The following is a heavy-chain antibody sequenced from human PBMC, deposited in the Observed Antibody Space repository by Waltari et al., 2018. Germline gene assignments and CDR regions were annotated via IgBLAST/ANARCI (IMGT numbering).Heavy chain of an antibody. CDR3: ARVAGLGTFYPFDY. J-gene: IGHJ4*02. D-gene: IGHD3-10*01. V-gene: IGHV3-30*01. CDR2: GGGQ. Sequence: QVQLVQSGGGVVQPGRSLSLSCSVSGFSSDDYTMHWVRRAPGKGLEWVTDGGGQYYADSVKGRFTVSRDNDNNIVHLQMNSLKTEDTAIYYCARVAGLGTFYPFDYWGQGSLVTVSS. CDR1: GFSSDDYT.